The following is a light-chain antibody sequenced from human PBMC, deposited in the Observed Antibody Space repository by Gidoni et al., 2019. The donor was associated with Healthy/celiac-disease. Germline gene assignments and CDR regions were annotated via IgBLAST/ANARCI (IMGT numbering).Light chain of an antibody. J-gene: IGLJ2*01. Sequence: QPVLTPPPPASGTPGQRVTISCSGSSSNIGSNTVNWYQQLPGTAPKLLIYSNNQRPSGVPDRFSGSKSGTSASLAISGLQSEDEADYYCAAWDDSLNGPVFGGGTKLTVL. CDR3: AAWDDSLNGPV. CDR2: SNN. V-gene: IGLV1-44*01. CDR1: SSNIGSNT.